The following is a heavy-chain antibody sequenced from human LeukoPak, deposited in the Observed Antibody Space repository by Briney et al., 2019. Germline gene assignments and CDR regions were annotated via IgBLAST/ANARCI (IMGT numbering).Heavy chain of an antibody. Sequence: GRSLRLSCLASGFTFTSYAMHWVRQAPGQRLEWMGWINAGNGNTKYSQKFQGRVTITRDTSASTAYMELSSLRSEDTAVYYCAREFGQQLAYFDYWGQGTLVTVSS. J-gene: IGHJ4*02. D-gene: IGHD6-13*01. CDR1: GFTFTSYA. CDR2: INAGNGNT. V-gene: IGHV1-3*01. CDR3: AREFGQQLAYFDY.